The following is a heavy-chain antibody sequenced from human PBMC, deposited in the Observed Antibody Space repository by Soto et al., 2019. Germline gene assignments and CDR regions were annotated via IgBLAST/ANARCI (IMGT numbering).Heavy chain of an antibody. V-gene: IGHV3-30*18. Sequence: QVQLVESGGGVVQPGRSLRLSCAASGFIFSGSSMHWVRQAPGKGLEWVAVISYDGINKYYADSVKGRFTISRDNSKKTLYLQMNSLRAEDTAVYYCAKAMGYFDSWGQGTLVTVSS. CDR2: ISYDGINK. J-gene: IGHJ4*02. D-gene: IGHD3-16*01. CDR3: AKAMGYFDS. CDR1: GFIFSGSS.